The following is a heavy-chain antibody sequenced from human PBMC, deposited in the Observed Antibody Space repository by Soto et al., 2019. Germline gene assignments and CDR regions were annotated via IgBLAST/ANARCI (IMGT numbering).Heavy chain of an antibody. J-gene: IGHJ3*02. V-gene: IGHV6-1*01. CDR1: GDSVSSNSAA. Sequence: SQTLSLTCAISGDSVSSNSAAWNWIRQSPSRGLEWLGRTYYRSKWYNDYAVSVKSRITINPDTSKNQFSLQLNSVTPEDTAVYYCVMTSGPWDYLDIAVAGNPAPYAFDIWGQGTMVTVSS. CDR2: TYYRSKWYN. CDR3: VMTSGPWDYLDIAVAGNPAPYAFDI. D-gene: IGHD6-19*01.